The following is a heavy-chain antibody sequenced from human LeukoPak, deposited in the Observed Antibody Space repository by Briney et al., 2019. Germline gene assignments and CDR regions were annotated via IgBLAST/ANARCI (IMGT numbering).Heavy chain of an antibody. CDR2: ISWNSGSI. D-gene: IGHD3-9*01. J-gene: IGHJ4*02. V-gene: IGHV3-9*01. CDR3: AKDRDYYDILTGHFDY. Sequence: GGSLRLSCAASGFTFDDYAMHWVRQAPGKGLEWVSGISWNSGSIGYADSVKGRFTISRDNAKNSLYLQMNSLRAEDTALYYCAKDRDYYDILTGHFDYWGQGTLVTVSS. CDR1: GFTFDDYA.